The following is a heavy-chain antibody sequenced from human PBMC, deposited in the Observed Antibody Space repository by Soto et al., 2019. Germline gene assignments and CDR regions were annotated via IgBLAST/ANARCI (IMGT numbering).Heavy chain of an antibody. CDR2: INPSGGST. V-gene: IGHV1-46*01. D-gene: IGHD2-2*01. CDR3: ARVAYCSSTSCYGPFDY. CDR1: GYTFTSYY. Sequence: VASVKVSCKASGYTFTSYYMHWVRQAPGQGLEWMGIINPSGGSTSYAQKFQGRVTMTRDTSTSTVYMELSSLRSEDTAVYYCARVAYCSSTSCYGPFDYWGQGTLVTVSS. J-gene: IGHJ4*02.